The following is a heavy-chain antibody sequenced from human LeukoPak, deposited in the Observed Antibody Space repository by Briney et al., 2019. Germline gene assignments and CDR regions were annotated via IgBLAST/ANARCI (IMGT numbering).Heavy chain of an antibody. J-gene: IGHJ6*02. D-gene: IGHD3-10*01. CDR3: AKLGAYYGSGSYTAYGMDV. Sequence: GGSLRLSCAASGFTFDDYAMHWVRHAPGKGLEWVSLISGDGGSTYYADSVKGRFTISRDNSKNSLYLQMNSLRTEDTALYYCAKLGAYYGSGSYTAYGMDVWGQGTTVTVSS. CDR1: GFTFDDYA. CDR2: ISGDGGST. V-gene: IGHV3-43*02.